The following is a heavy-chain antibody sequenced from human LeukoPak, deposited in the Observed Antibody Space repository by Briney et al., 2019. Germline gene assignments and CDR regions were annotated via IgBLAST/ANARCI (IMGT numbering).Heavy chain of an antibody. V-gene: IGHV4-61*02. CDR2: IYTSGST. CDR1: GGSISSGSYY. J-gene: IGHJ4*02. CDR3: ARDVRGPYSSSSSFDY. Sequence: SETLSLTCTVSGGSISSGSYYWSWIRQPAGKGLEWIGRIYTSGSTNYNPSLKSRVTMSADTSKNQFSLKLSSVTAADTAVYYCARDVRGPYSSSSSFDYWGQGTLVTVSS. D-gene: IGHD6-6*01.